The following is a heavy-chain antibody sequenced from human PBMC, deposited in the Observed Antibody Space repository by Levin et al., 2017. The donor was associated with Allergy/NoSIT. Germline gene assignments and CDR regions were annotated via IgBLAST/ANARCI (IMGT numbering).Heavy chain of an antibody. CDR1: GASIISNSYY. CDR3: ARVSGDQYSSGYHDL. CDR2: IYYGGRT. J-gene: IGHJ2*01. D-gene: IGHD4-11*01. V-gene: IGHV4-31*03. Sequence: SETLSLTCTVSGASIISNSYYWSWVRQHPVQGLEWIAYIYYGGRTYSNPSLRSRLAMSADTSNNRLSLNLTSVTAADPAMYYCARVSGDQYSSGYHDLWGRGTLVTVSS.